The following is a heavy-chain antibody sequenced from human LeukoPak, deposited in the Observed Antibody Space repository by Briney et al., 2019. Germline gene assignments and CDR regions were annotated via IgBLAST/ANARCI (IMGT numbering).Heavy chain of an antibody. CDR3: ARETNSSPTY. CDR1: GFTFSSYS. D-gene: IGHD6-13*01. Sequence: PGGSLRLSCAASGFTFSSYSMNWVRQAPGKGLEWIGSINYSGRTYYSPSLKSRVTISIDTSKNQFSLKLSSVTAADTAVYYCARETNSSPTYWGQGTLVTVSS. V-gene: IGHV4-39*07. CDR2: INYSGRT. J-gene: IGHJ4*02.